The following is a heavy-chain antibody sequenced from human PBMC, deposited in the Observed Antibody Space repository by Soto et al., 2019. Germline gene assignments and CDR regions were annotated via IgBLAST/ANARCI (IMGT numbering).Heavy chain of an antibody. V-gene: IGHV3-7*01. Sequence: GGSLRLSCVPSRFTFSNYWMTWVRQAPGKGLEWVANMKQDGREKYYADSVKGRFTISRDNAKNSLYLQMNSLRVEDTAVYFCATDQGYFDNWGQGTLVTV. CDR1: RFTFSNYW. J-gene: IGHJ4*02. CDR3: ATDQGYFDN. CDR2: MKQDGREK.